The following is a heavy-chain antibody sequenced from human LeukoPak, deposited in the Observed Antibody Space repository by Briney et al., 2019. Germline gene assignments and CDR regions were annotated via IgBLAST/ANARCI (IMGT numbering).Heavy chain of an antibody. V-gene: IGHV4-34*01. D-gene: IGHD2-2*02. CDR2: INHSGST. J-gene: IGHJ6*03. CDR3: ARVVKYQLLYGYYYYYYMDV. CDR1: GGSFSGYY. Sequence: PSETLSLTCAVYGGSFSGYYWSWIRQPPGKGLEWIGEINHSGSTNYNPPLKSRVTISVDTSKNQFSLKLSSVTAADTAVYYCARVVKYQLLYGYYYYYYMDVWGKGTTVTVSS.